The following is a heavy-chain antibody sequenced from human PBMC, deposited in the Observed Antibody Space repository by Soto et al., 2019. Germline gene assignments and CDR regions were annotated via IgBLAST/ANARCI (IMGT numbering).Heavy chain of an antibody. CDR2: IKSKTDGGTT. CDR3: TTDRGRFLEWLLGSGYGY. CDR1: GFTFSNAW. J-gene: IGHJ4*02. D-gene: IGHD3-3*01. V-gene: IGHV3-15*07. Sequence: GGSLRLSCAASGFTFSNAWMNWVRQAPGKGLEWVGRIKSKTDGGTTDYAAPVKGRFTISRDDSKNTLYLQMNSLKTEDTAVYYCTTDRGRFLEWLLGSGYGYWGQGTLVTVSS.